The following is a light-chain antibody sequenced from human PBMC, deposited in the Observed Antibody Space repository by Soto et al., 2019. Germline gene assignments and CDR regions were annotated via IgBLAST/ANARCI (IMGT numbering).Light chain of an antibody. V-gene: IGKV3-11*01. CDR2: DAS. CDR3: QQRSNWPPYT. Sequence: EMVLTQSPATLSLSPGERATLSCRASQSVSTYLAWYQQKPGQAPRLLIYDASNRATGIPARFSGSGSGTDFTLTISSLESEDFAVYYCQQRSNWPPYTFGQGTKLEIK. J-gene: IGKJ2*01. CDR1: QSVSTY.